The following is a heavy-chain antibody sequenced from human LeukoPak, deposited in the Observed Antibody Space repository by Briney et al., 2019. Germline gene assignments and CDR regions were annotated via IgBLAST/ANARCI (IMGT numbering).Heavy chain of an antibody. V-gene: IGHV4-38-2*02. D-gene: IGHD2-2*01. J-gene: IGHJ5*02. CDR2: IYYSGST. Sequence: SETLSLTRTVSGYSISSGYYWGWIRQPPGKGLEWIGSIYYSGSTYYNPSLKSRVTISVDTSKNQFSLKLSSVTAADTAVYYCARRSLGYCSSTSCSWGFDPWGQGTLVTVSS. CDR3: ARRSLGYCSSTSCSWGFDP. CDR1: GYSISSGYY.